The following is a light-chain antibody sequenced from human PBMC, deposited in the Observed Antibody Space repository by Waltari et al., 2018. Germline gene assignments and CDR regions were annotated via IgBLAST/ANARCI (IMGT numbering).Light chain of an antibody. Sequence: EVVLTQSPGTLYWSPGERATLSCRASQRLITRYVAWSQQKPGQAPTLLIYGASNRAAGIPDRFSGSGSETDFTLTISRLEAEDFGVYYCQQYGSSVMYTFGQGTKLEIK. CDR3: QQYGSSVMYT. CDR2: GAS. CDR1: QRLITRY. V-gene: IGKV3-20*01. J-gene: IGKJ2*01.